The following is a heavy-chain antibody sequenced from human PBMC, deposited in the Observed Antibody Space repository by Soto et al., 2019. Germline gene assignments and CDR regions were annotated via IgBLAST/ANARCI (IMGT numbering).Heavy chain of an antibody. V-gene: IGHV5-51*01. Sequence: EVQLVQSGAEVKKPGEALKISCKGSGDSFASYWIGWARQKPGKGVAWMGNIFPGDSETRYSPSFQGQVTISADKSISTAYLQWSSLKASDTAMYYCARHAPFTCDDALDLWGQGTRVTVSS. CDR2: IFPGDSET. J-gene: IGHJ3*01. CDR1: GDSFASYW. D-gene: IGHD3-16*01. CDR3: ARHAPFTCDDALDL.